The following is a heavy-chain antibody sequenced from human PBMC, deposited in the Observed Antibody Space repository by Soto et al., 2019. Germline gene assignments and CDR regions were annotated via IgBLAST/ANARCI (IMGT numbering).Heavy chain of an antibody. D-gene: IGHD2-15*01. V-gene: IGHV1-3*01. CDR2: VNDGLGIT. CDR3: ARGGYCSGGRCYIWFDP. J-gene: IGHJ5*02. Sequence: QVQLVQSGTEVKKPGASVRISCKASGYTFNAYAIYWVRQAPGQSLEWMGWVNDGLGITEYAQKFQGRVTITSDTSANTAYMDLTSLTSEDTAVYYCARGGYCSGGRCYIWFDPWGQGTLVTVSS. CDR1: GYTFNAYA.